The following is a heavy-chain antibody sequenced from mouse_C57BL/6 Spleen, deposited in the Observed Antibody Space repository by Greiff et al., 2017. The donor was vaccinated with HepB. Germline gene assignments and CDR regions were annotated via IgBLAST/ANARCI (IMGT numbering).Heavy chain of an antibody. Sequence: VQLKESGGGLVKPGGSLKLSCAASGFTFSDYGMHWVRQAPEKGLEWVAYISSGSSTIYYADTVKGRFTISRDNAKNTLFLQMTSLRSEDTAMYYCARRDYGSRHYAMDYWGQGTSVTVSS. V-gene: IGHV5-17*01. D-gene: IGHD1-1*01. CDR1: GFTFSDYG. CDR3: ARRDYGSRHYAMDY. CDR2: ISSGSSTI. J-gene: IGHJ4*01.